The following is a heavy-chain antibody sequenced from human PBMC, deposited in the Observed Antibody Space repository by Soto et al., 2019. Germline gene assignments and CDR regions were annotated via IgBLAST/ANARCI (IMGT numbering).Heavy chain of an antibody. CDR3: ARKPAGYFSGIDY. CDR2: IYGSGGSGST. CDR1: GDSITSGGYY. V-gene: IGHV4-31*03. D-gene: IGHD2-15*01. Sequence: QVQLQESGPGLVKPSQTLSLTCTVTGDSITSGGYYWSWIRQHPGKGLEWLGYIYGSGGSGSTLYNPSLKSRIPLSVDTSKTQSSLNLSSVTVAATAVYFCARKPAGYFSGIDYWGQVPLVTVSA. J-gene: IGHJ4*02.